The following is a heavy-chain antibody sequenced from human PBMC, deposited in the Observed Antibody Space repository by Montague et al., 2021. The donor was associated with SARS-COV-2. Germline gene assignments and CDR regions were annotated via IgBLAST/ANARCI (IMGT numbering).Heavy chain of an antibody. Sequence: SETLSLTCTVSGGSISSSSYYWGWIRQPPGKGLEWIGSIYYSGSTYYNPSHKSRVTISVDTSKNQFSLKLSSVTAADTAVYYCARKEMKYSSIWSTGGNWFDPWGQGTLVTVPS. CDR2: IYYSGST. V-gene: IGHV4-39*01. D-gene: IGHD6-13*01. CDR1: GGSISSSSYY. J-gene: IGHJ5*02. CDR3: ARKEMKYSSIWSTGGNWFDP.